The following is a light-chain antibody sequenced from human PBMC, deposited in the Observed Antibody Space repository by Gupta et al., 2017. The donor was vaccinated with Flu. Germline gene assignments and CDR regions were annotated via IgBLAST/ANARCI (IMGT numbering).Light chain of an antibody. V-gene: IGLV3-21*02. CDR2: DVT. Sequence: SYVLTQPPSGSVAPGQTARITWGGNNIGSQSVHWYQQKPGQAPVLVVYDVTDRPSGIPERFSGSNSGNTATLTFSRVEAGDEADFYCQVWDRSSDHPVFGGGTKLTVL. CDR1: NIGSQS. J-gene: IGLJ2*01. CDR3: QVWDRSSDHPV.